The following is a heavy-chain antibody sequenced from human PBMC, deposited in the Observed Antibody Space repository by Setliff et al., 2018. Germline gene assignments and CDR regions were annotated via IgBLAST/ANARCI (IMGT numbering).Heavy chain of an antibody. V-gene: IGHV4-34*01. Sequence: SETLSLTCAVYGASFSGTYCSWIRPSPGKGLEWIGEINHTGSPNWIGEINHSGSPNYNPSLKSRVTMSVDTSGNHFSLRLSSVTAADTAVYYCARNWRDSGYDYWGQGIVVTVSS. D-gene: IGHD5-12*01. CDR1: GASFSGTY. CDR2: INHSGSP. J-gene: IGHJ4*02. CDR3: ARNWRDSGYDY.